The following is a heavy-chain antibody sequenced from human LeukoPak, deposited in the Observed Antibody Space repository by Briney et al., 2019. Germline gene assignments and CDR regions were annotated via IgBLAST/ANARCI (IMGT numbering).Heavy chain of an antibody. V-gene: IGHV3-23*01. CDR1: GFTFSSYD. CDR3: AKGGVVVPAAIAFLWNYYYYMDV. J-gene: IGHJ6*03. Sequence: PGGSLRLSCAASGFTFSSYDMSWVRQAPGKGLEWVSVISGSGGSTYYADSVKGRFTISRDNSKNTLYLQMNSLRAEDTAVYYCAKGGVVVPAAIAFLWNYYYYMDVWGKGTTVTVSS. D-gene: IGHD2-2*02. CDR2: ISGSGGST.